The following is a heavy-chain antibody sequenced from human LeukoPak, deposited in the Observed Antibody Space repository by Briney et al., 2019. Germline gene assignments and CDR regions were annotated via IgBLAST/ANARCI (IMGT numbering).Heavy chain of an antibody. Sequence: PGGSLRLSCAASGFTVSSSSMNWVRLGQGKGLEWVSVISSDGNTYYADSVKGRFTISRDNSRNTLSLQMHGLRADDTAVYYCARGQEQFSSPWQWGPRRKNFYYYGMDVWGQGTTVTVSS. CDR3: ARGQEQFSSPWQWGPRRKNFYYYGMDV. CDR1: GFTVSSSS. J-gene: IGHJ6*02. D-gene: IGHD6-19*01. CDR2: ISSDGNT. V-gene: IGHV3-66*01.